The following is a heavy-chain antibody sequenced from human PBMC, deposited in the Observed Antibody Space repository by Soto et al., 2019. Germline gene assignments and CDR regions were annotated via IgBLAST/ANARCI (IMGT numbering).Heavy chain of an antibody. V-gene: IGHV4-4*02. CDR2: IYHSGST. CDR1: SGSISSSNW. Sequence: SETLSLTCAVSSGSISSSNWWSWVRQPPGKGLEWIGEIYHSGSTNYNPSLKSRVTISVDKSKNQFSLKLSSVTAADTAVYYCARDMYSSSSQAYNWFDSWGQGTLVTVSS. CDR3: ARDMYSSSSQAYNWFDS. D-gene: IGHD6-6*01. J-gene: IGHJ5*01.